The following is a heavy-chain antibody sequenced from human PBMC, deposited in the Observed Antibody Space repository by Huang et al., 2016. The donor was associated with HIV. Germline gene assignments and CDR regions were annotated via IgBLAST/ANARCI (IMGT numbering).Heavy chain of an antibody. D-gene: IGHD3-22*01. J-gene: IGHJ4*02. CDR1: GFTFSKAG. CDR3: TTHLDYYDSSGYYFGNY. CDR2: MKSKTDGGTT. Sequence: EVQLVESGGGLVKPGGSLRLSCAASGFTFSKAGMSWVRQAAGKGLGWVGRMKSKTDGGTTDYTAPVKGRFTISRDESRNTRYLQRNSLKTEDTAVYYCTTHLDYYDSSGYYFGNYWGQGTLVTVSS. V-gene: IGHV3-15*01.